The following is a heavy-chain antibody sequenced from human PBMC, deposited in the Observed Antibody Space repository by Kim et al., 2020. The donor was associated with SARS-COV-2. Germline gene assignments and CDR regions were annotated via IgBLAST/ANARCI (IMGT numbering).Heavy chain of an antibody. D-gene: IGHD1-26*01. Sequence: YNPSLNSRVTISVDTSKNQFYLKLSSVTAADTAVYYCARGGGLRSYYIVYWGQGTLVTVSS. CDR3: ARGGGLRSYYIVY. V-gene: IGHV4-34*01. J-gene: IGHJ4*02.